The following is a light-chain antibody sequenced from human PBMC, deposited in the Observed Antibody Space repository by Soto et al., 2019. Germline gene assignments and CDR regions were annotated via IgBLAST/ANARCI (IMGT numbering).Light chain of an antibody. CDR1: SSDVGGYNY. V-gene: IGLV2-14*03. Sequence: SXLAXSAXVSGSPGQSITISCTGPSSDVGGYNYVSWYQQHPGKAPKLIFYDVSNRPSGVSNRFSGSKSGNTASLTISGLQAEDEADYYCSSYTSSRTYIFGTGTKVTVL. J-gene: IGLJ1*01. CDR2: DVS. CDR3: SSYTSSRTYI.